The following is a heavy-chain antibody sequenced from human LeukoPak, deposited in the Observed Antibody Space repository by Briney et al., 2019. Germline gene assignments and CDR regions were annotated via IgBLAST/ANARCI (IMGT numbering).Heavy chain of an antibody. Sequence: SVKVSCKASGGTFSSYAISWVRQAPGQGLEWMGGIIPIFGTANYAQKFQGRVTITADESTSTAYVELSSLRSEDTAVYYCASRYCGGDCYWFDPWGQGTLVTVSS. V-gene: IGHV1-69*13. CDR2: IIPIFGTA. J-gene: IGHJ5*02. D-gene: IGHD2-21*02. CDR1: GGTFSSYA. CDR3: ASRYCGGDCYWFDP.